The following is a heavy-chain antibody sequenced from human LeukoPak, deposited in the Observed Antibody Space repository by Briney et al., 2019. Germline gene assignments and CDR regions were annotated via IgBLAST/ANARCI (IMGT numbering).Heavy chain of an antibody. CDR1: GGSISSYY. Sequence: SETLSLTCTVSGGSISSYYLSWIRQPPGKGLEWIGYIYYSGSTNYNPSLKSRVTISVDTSKNQFSLKLSSVPAADTAVYYCARGGVEQWPFDYWGQGTLVTVSS. J-gene: IGHJ4*02. CDR2: IYYSGST. V-gene: IGHV4-59*01. CDR3: ARGGVEQWPFDY. D-gene: IGHD6-19*01.